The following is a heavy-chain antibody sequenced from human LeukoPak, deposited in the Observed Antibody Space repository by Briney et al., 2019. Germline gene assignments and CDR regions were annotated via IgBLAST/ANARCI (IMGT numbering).Heavy chain of an antibody. Sequence: ASVKVSCKASGYTFTSYYMHWVRQAPGQGLEWMGGIIPIFGTANYAQEFQGRVTITADESTSTAYMELSSLRSEDTAVYYCARSRRGGISSGYIYYFDYWGQGTLVTVSS. V-gene: IGHV1-69*13. D-gene: IGHD3-22*01. CDR3: ARSRRGGISSGYIYYFDY. CDR1: GYTFTSYY. J-gene: IGHJ4*02. CDR2: IIPIFGTA.